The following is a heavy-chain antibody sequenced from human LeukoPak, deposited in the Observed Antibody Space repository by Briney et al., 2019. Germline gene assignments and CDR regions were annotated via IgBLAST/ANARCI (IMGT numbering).Heavy chain of an antibody. CDR2: IYSGGST. CDR3: AKSYSSGWYDDY. V-gene: IGHV3-66*02. CDR1: GFTVSSKY. D-gene: IGHD6-19*01. J-gene: IGHJ4*02. Sequence: PGGSLRLSCAASGFTVSSKYMSWVRQAPGKGLEWVSVIYSGGSTYYADSVKGRFTISRDNSKNTLYLQMNSLRAEDTAVYYCAKSYSSGWYDDYWGQGTLVTVSS.